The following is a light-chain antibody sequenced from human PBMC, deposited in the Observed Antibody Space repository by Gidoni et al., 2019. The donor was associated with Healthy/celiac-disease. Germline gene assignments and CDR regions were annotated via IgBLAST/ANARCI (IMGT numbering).Light chain of an antibody. V-gene: IGKV1-5*03. J-gene: IGKJ1*01. Sequence: DIQMTQPPSTLSASVGDRVTITCRASQSISSWLAWYQQKPGKAPKLLIYKASSLESGVPSRFSGSGSGTEFTLTISSLQPEDFATYYCQQYNSYPWTFGQGTKVEIK. CDR2: KAS. CDR3: QQYNSYPWT. CDR1: QSISSW.